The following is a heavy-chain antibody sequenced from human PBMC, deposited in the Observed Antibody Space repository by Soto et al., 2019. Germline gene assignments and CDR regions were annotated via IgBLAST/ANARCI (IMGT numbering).Heavy chain of an antibody. V-gene: IGHV1-69*01. CDR1: GGTFNTYA. CDR2: ISPMFGAA. J-gene: IGHJ4*02. Sequence: QVQLVQSGAEMKKPGSSVKLSCQSSGGTFNTYAMNWVRQAPGQGPEWMGDISPMFGAANYAPKFQGRVTITAEESTGTSYMQLSSLTSEDTALYFCAREGQVHTPAFVYWGQGTLVTVSS. CDR3: AREGQVHTPAFVY. D-gene: IGHD3-10*01.